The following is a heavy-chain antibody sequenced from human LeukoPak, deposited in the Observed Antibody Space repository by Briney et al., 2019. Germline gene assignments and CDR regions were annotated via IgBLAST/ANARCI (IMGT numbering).Heavy chain of an antibody. Sequence: PSETLFPTCTVSGGSISSGSYYWSWIRQPPGKGLEWIGYIYYSGSTNYNPSLRSRVTISVHTSKNQFSLKLSSVTAADTAVYYCARVAFYYGMDVWGQGTTVTVSS. CDR2: IYYSGST. CDR3: ARVAFYYGMDV. CDR1: GGSISSGSYY. J-gene: IGHJ6*02. V-gene: IGHV4-61*01.